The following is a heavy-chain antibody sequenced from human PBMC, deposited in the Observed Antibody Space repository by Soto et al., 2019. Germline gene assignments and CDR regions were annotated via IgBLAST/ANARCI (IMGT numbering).Heavy chain of an antibody. Sequence: ETLSLTCTVSGGSINSYYWSWIRRPPGKGLEWIGFVYSNGTTSYNRSLKSRVTLSVDTSNNQFSLNLRSVTAADTAVYYCARTPHIWGKGTLVTVSS. D-gene: IGHD2-15*01. J-gene: IGHJ4*02. CDR2: VYSNGTT. CDR1: GGSINSYY. V-gene: IGHV4-59*01. CDR3: ARTPHI.